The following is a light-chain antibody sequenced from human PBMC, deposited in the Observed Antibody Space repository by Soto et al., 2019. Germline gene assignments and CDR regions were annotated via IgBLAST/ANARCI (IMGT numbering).Light chain of an antibody. Sequence: EIVMTQSPATLSVSPGESGTLACRCSQSISSSKLAWYQQNPGQAPRLLMYGASNRATGIPARFSGSGSGTEFTLTISSLQSEDFAVYYCQQYDYWPRTFGQGTKVDIK. CDR3: QQYDYWPRT. CDR2: GAS. CDR1: QSISSS. V-gene: IGKV3-15*01. J-gene: IGKJ1*01.